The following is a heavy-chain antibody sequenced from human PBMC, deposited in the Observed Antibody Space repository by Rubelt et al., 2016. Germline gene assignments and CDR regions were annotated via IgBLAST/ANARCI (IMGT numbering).Heavy chain of an antibody. V-gene: IGHV3-23*01. D-gene: IGHD2/OR15-2a*01. CDR3: VREYCTRTTFYSSEVY. Sequence: EVQLLDSGGGLVQPGGSLRLSCAASGFSFSSYAMSWVRQAPGKGLEWVSGISGSDDKTYYADSVKGRFTISRDDSKNTLFIQMSSLRAVDTALNSCVREYCTRTTFYSSEVYWGQGTRVSVSS. J-gene: IGHJ4*02. CDR1: GFSFSSYA. CDR2: ISGSDDKT.